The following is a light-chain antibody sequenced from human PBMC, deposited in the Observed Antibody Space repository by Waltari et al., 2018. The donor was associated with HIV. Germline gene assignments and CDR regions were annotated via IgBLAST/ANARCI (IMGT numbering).Light chain of an antibody. V-gene: IGLV2-8*01. J-gene: IGLJ2*01. CDR3: TSYAGSTFMI. CDR2: QVT. Sequence: QSALTQPPSASGSPGQSVTISCTGTRNDVGGYDYVSWYQQFPGKAPKLIIYQVTKRPSGVPDRFVGSKSGSTASLTVSGLQAEDEADYYCTSYAGSTFMIFGGGTKLTVL. CDR1: RNDVGGYDY.